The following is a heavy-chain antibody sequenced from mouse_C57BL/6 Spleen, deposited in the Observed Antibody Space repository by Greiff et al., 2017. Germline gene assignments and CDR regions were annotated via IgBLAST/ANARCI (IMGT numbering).Heavy chain of an antibody. D-gene: IGHD2-5*01. CDR1: GYSITSGYY. CDR2: ISYDGSN. V-gene: IGHV3-6*01. J-gene: IGHJ3*01. Sequence: DVQLQESGPGLVKPSQSLSLTCSVTGYSITSGYYWNWIRQFPGNKLEWMGYISYDGSNNYNPSLKNRISITRDTSKNQFFLKLNSVTTEDTATYYCARENYSNFPWFAYWGQGTLVTVSA. CDR3: ARENYSNFPWFAY.